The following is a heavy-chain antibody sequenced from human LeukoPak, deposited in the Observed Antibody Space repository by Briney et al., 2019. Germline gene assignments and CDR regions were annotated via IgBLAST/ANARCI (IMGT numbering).Heavy chain of an antibody. CDR3: ARYPSYYDFWGGSPVDAFDI. CDR1: GYTFTSYD. D-gene: IGHD3-3*01. Sequence: GASVKVSCKASGYTFTSYDINWVRQATGQGLEWMGWMNPNSGNTGYAQKFQGRVTITRNTSISTAYMELSSLRSEDTAVYYCARYPSYYDFWGGSPVDAFDIWGQGTMVTVSS. V-gene: IGHV1-8*03. J-gene: IGHJ3*02. CDR2: MNPNSGNT.